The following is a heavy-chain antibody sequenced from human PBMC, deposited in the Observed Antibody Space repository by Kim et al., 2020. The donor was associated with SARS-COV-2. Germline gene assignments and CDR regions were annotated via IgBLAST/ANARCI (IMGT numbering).Heavy chain of an antibody. CDR3: AKAYAPPDYYDSTWLVLAGPWGYYYYGMVV. D-gene: IGHD3-22*01. V-gene: IGHV3-23*01. CDR1: GFTFSSYA. J-gene: IGHJ6*02. CDR2: ISGSGGST. Sequence: GGSLRLSCAASGFTFSSYAMSWVRQAPGKGLEWVSAISGSGGSTYYADSVKGRFTISRDNSKNTLYLQMNSLRAEDTAVYYCAKAYAPPDYYDSTWLVLAGPWGYYYYGMVVWGQGTTVTVSS.